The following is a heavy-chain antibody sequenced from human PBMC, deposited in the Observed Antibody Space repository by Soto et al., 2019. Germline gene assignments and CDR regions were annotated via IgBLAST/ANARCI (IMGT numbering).Heavy chain of an antibody. CDR3: ARMAMAFYYFDY. D-gene: IGHD5-18*01. CDR2: IIPIFGTA. J-gene: IGHJ4*02. Sequence: ASVKVSCKASGGTFSSYAISWVRQAPGQGLEWMGGIIPIFGTANYAQKFQGRVTITADESTSTAYMELSSLRSEDTAVYYCARMAMAFYYFDYWGQGTLVTVSS. CDR1: GGTFSSYA. V-gene: IGHV1-69*13.